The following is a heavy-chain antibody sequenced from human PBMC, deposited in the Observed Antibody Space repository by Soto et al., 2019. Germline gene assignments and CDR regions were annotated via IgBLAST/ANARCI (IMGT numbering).Heavy chain of an antibody. D-gene: IGHD3-9*01. CDR1: GDKSTQYW. CDR3: ARRNLFCFFFTDS. J-gene: IGHJ5*01. V-gene: IGHV5-51*01. CDR2: VFPGDSDT. Sequence: PGVSLTNSWNGTGDKSTQYWGVWVRQMTEKGLEWMGIVFPGDSDTRYNPSFQGQVTFSADQSTGTAFLHWTSLKAPDTATYYCARRNLFCFFFTDS.